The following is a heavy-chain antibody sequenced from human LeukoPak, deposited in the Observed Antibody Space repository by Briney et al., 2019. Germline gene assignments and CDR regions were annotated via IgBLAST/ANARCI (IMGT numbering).Heavy chain of an antibody. CDR3: ASLGPTVTTLSGSFDI. J-gene: IGHJ3*02. CDR2: INPNSGGT. CDR1: GYTFTGYY. Sequence: ASVKVSCKASGYTFTGYYMHWVRQAPGQGLEWMGWINPNSGGTNYAQKFQGRVTMTRDTSISTAYMELSRLRSDDTAVYYCASLGPTVTTLSGSFDIWGQGTMVTVSS. V-gene: IGHV1-2*02. D-gene: IGHD4-17*01.